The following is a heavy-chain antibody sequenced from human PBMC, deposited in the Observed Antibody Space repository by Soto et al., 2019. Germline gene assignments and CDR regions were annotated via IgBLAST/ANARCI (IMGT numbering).Heavy chain of an antibody. CDR1: GFSFSSYA. V-gene: IGHV3-23*01. J-gene: IGHJ4*02. Sequence: EVQLLESGGGFVQPGGSLRLSCAASGFSFSSYAMSWVRQAPGKGLEWASGISGSGGSTYHADSVKGRFTISRDNFKNTLYLKMNSLRVDDTAIYYCAIGRIYVIALAGMYYWGQGTLVTVSS. CDR2: ISGSGGST. CDR3: AIGRIYVIALAGMYY. D-gene: IGHD6-19*01.